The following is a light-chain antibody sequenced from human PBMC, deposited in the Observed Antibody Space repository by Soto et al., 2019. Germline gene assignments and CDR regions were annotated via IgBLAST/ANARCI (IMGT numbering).Light chain of an antibody. CDR3: SSYAGRDIWV. J-gene: IGLJ3*02. CDR2: EVT. Sequence: QSALTQPPSASGSRGQSVTISCTGTSVDINYVSWFQQHPGKAPKLIICEVTKRPSGVPDRFSGSKSGNTAPLTVSGLQDYDEADYYCSSYAGRDIWVFGGGTKVTVL. V-gene: IGLV2-8*01. CDR1: SVDINY.